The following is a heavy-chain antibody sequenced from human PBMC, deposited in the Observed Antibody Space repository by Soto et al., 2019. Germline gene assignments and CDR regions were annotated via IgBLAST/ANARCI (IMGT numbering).Heavy chain of an antibody. CDR2: ISGSGGST. D-gene: IGHD3-3*01. CDR3: AKKLIEKTYDFWSGYYPSWFDP. CDR1: GFTFSSYA. J-gene: IGHJ5*02. Sequence: GGSLRLSCAASGFTFSSYAMSWVRQAPGKGLEWVSAISGSGGSTYYADSVKGRFTISRDNSKNTLYLQMNSLRAEDTAVYYCAKKLIEKTYDFWSGYYPSWFDPWGQGTLVTVSS. V-gene: IGHV3-23*01.